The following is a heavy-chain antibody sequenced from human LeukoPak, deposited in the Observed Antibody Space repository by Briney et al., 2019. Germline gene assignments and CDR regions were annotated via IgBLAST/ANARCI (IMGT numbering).Heavy chain of an antibody. V-gene: IGHV3-30*18. CDR1: GFTVSSYG. CDR3: AKDLPVGPDYYYGMDV. Sequence: GRSLRLSCAASGFTVSSYGMHWVRQAPGKGLEWGAVISYDGSNKYYADSVKGRFTISRDNSKNTLYLQMNSLRAEDTAVYYRAKDLPVGPDYYYGMDVWGQGATVTVSS. CDR2: ISYDGSNK. J-gene: IGHJ6*02. D-gene: IGHD3-16*01.